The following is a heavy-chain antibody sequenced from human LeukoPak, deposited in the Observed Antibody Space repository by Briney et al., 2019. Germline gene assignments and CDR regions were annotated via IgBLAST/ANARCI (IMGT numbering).Heavy chain of an antibody. CDR2: ISSSGSTI. V-gene: IGHV3-48*03. J-gene: IGHJ4*02. CDR3: ARDPYYGDGSCYFDY. Sequence: QPGGSLRLSCAASGFTFSSYEMNWVRQAPGKGLEWVSYISSSGSTIYYADSVKGRFTISRDNAKSSLYLQMNSLRAEDTAVYYFARDPYYGDGSCYFDYCGQGTLVTDSS. D-gene: IGHD3-22*01. CDR1: GFTFSSYE.